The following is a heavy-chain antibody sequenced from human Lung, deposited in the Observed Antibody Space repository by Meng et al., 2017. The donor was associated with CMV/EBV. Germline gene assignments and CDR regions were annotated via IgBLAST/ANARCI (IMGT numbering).Heavy chain of an antibody. Sequence: GEXXKISCAPSGFSSSTYTLHWVRQAPGKGLEWVASISSSRSYINYADPVKGRFTISRDNAKDSLYLQMSSLRAEDTAVYYCARERLYQPLWGDALDIWGQGKXV. CDR2: ISSSRSYI. CDR1: GFSSSTYT. CDR3: ARERLYQPLWGDALDI. D-gene: IGHD2-2*01. V-gene: IGHV3-21*06. J-gene: IGHJ3*02.